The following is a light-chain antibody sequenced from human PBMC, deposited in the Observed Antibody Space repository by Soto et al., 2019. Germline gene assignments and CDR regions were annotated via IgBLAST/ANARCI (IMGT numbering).Light chain of an antibody. CDR1: QSVSSN. CDR2: AAS. CDR3: QQANSFPIT. J-gene: IGKJ5*01. V-gene: IGKV3D-15*01. Sequence: EIVMTQSPATLSVSPGERATLSCRASQSVSSNLAWYQQKPGQAPRLLIYAASARATGIPARFSGSGSGTESTLSISSLQSEDFATYYCQQANSFPITFGQGTRLEIK.